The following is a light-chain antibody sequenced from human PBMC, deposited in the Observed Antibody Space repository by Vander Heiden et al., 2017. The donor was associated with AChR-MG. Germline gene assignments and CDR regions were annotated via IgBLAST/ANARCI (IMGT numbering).Light chain of an antibody. CDR1: ELGDKF. V-gene: IGLV3-1*01. CDR2: QDT. CDR3: QAWDGSTVV. J-gene: IGLJ2*01. Sequence: SYELTQPPSVSVYEGQTASITCSGDELGDKFAFWYQQKPGQAPVLVIYQDTKRPSGLPGRFSGSNSGNTATLTISGTQAIDEADYYCQAWDGSTVVFGGGTKLTVL.